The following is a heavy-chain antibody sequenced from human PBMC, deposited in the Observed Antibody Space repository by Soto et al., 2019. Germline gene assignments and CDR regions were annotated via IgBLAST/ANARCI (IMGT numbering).Heavy chain of an antibody. V-gene: IGHV3-48*02. J-gene: IGHJ6*02. CDR3: ARATVTSEEYYYNGMEV. CDR2: ISSSSSTI. Sequence: TFSSYSMNWVRQAPGKGLEWVSYISSSSSTIYYADSVKGRFTISRDNAKNSLYLQMNSLRDEDTAVYYWARATVTSEEYYYNGMEVWGQVTT. CDR1: TFSSYS. D-gene: IGHD4-4*01.